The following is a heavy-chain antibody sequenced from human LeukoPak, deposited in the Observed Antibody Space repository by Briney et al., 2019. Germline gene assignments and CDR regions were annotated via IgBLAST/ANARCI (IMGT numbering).Heavy chain of an antibody. J-gene: IGHJ4*02. D-gene: IGHD6-13*01. CDR2: IYYSGST. CDR1: GGSISSYY. Sequence: PSETLSLTCTVSGGSISSYYWSWIRQPPGKGLEWIGYIYYSGSTNYNPSLKSRVTISVDTSKNQFSLKLSSVTAADTAVYYCARLQQLGGRGDYWGQGTLVTVSS. V-gene: IGHV4-59*08. CDR3: ARLQQLGGRGDY.